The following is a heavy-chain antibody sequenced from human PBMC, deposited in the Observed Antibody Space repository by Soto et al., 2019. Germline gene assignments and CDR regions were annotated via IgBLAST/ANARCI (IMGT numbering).Heavy chain of an antibody. CDR3: ARDLRFRGFYGMDV. J-gene: IGHJ6*02. V-gene: IGHV4-31*03. CDR1: GGSISSGGYY. Sequence: QVQLQESGPVLVKPSQTLSLTCTVSGGSISSGGYYWSWIRQHPGKGLEWIGYIYYSGSTYYNPSLKSRVTISVDTSKNQFSLKLSSVTAADTAVYYCARDLRFRGFYGMDVWGQGTTVTVSS. CDR2: IYYSGST. D-gene: IGHD3-10*01.